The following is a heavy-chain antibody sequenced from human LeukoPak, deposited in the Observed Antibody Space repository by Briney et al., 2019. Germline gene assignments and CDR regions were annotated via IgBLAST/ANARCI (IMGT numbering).Heavy chain of an antibody. CDR2: IYYSGST. CDR3: AAERAFYSYTDV. CDR1: GGSVNTDSYY. V-gene: IGHV4-39*07. Sequence: SETLSLTCNVSGGSVNTDSYYWGWIRQSPGKGLEWIGTIYYSGSTYFNPSFMSRVIMSLDTSKNQFSLRLTSVTAADTALYFCAAERAFYSYTDVWGKGTRVTVSS. J-gene: IGHJ6*03. D-gene: IGHD3-3*02.